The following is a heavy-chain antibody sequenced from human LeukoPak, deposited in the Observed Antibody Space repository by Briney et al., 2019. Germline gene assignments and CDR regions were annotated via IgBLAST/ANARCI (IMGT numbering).Heavy chain of an antibody. V-gene: IGHV4-59*01. J-gene: IGHJ4*02. CDR2: IYSSGST. CDR3: ARVVSYCSGGSCYSEYFDS. CDR1: RGSISNYY. Sequence: SETLSLTCTVSRGSISNYYWSCIRQPPGKGLELIGYIYSSGSTNYNPPLKSRVTISVDTSKNQFSLNLSSVTAADTAVYYCARVVSYCSGGSCYSEYFDSWGQGTLVTVSS. D-gene: IGHD2-15*01.